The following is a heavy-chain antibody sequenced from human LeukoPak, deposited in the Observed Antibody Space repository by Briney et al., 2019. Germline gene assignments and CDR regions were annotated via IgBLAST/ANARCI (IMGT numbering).Heavy chain of an antibody. Sequence: ASVKVSCKASGYTFTGYYMHWVRQAPGQGLECMGWINPNSGGTNYAQKFQGRVTMTRDTSISTAYMELSRLRSDDTAVYYCASPARYSSSWYDYWGQGTLSPSPQ. CDR1: GYTFTGYY. V-gene: IGHV1-2*02. J-gene: IGHJ4*02. CDR3: ASPARYSSSWYDY. CDR2: INPNSGGT. D-gene: IGHD6-13*01.